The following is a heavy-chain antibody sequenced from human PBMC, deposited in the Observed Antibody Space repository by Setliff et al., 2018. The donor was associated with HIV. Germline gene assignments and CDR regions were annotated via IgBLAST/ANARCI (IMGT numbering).Heavy chain of an antibody. V-gene: IGHV1-24*01. CDR1: GYTLTEVS. CDR3: ATAVGVRYSSYAFDI. CDR2: FDPEDDET. Sequence: ASVKVSCKVSGYTLTEVSIHWVRQAPGKGLEWMGGFDPEDDETVYAQKFQGRVTMTEDTSTDTAYMELSSLRSEDTAVYYRATAVGVRYSSYAFDIWGQGTMVTVSS. J-gene: IGHJ3*02. D-gene: IGHD6-19*01.